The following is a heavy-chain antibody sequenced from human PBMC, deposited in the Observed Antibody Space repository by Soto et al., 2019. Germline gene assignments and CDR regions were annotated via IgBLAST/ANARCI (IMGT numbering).Heavy chain of an antibody. V-gene: IGHV3-23*01. CDR1: GFTFSSYA. CDR3: ARGKDRDTVTTFDY. CDR2: IHGSGGST. J-gene: IGHJ4*02. D-gene: IGHD4-17*01. Sequence: EVQLLESGGGLQRGGGSLRLSCAASGFTFSSYAMNWVPQAPGKGLGWVSVIHGSGGSTYYADSVKGRFTISRDNSKNTVDLQMSSLRAGDTAVYYCARGKDRDTVTTFDYWGQGTLVTVSS.